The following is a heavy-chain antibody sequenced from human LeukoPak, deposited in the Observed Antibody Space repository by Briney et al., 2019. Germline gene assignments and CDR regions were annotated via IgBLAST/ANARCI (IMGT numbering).Heavy chain of an antibody. CDR1: GFTFDDYA. D-gene: IGHD2-8*01. CDR2: ISWNSGSI. CDR3: AKDMYTNGAPAANFDY. Sequence: GRSLRLSCAASGFTFDDYAMHWVRQAPGKGLGWVSGISWNSGSIGYADSVKGRFTISRDNAKNSLYLQMNSLRAEDTALYYCAKDMYTNGAPAANFDYWGQGTLVTVSS. V-gene: IGHV3-9*01. J-gene: IGHJ4*02.